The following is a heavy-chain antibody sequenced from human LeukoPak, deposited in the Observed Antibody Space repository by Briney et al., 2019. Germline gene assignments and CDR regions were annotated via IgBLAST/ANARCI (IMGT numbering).Heavy chain of an antibody. CDR2: INHSGST. CDR1: GGSFSGYY. V-gene: IGHV4-34*01. D-gene: IGHD3-22*01. Sequence: PSETLSLTCAVYGGSFSGYYWSWIRQPPGKGLEWIGEINHSGSTNYNPSLKSRVTISVDTSKNQFSLKLSSVTAADTAVYYCARQIGYYYGMDVWGQGTTVTVSS. J-gene: IGHJ6*02. CDR3: ARQIGYYYGMDV.